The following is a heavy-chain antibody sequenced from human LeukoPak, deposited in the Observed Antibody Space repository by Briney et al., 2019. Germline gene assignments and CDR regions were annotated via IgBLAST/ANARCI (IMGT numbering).Heavy chain of an antibody. CDR2: ISISSSVI. CDR1: GFTFTDYS. J-gene: IGHJ4*02. CDR3: ARDLGARGY. Sequence: GGSLRLSCAASGFTFTDYSMNWVRQAPGRGLEWLASISISSSVIYYADSVKGRFTIFRDNAKNTLFLQMDSLRVEDTGHYYCARDLGARGYWGQGTLVIVSS. V-gene: IGHV3-21*01. D-gene: IGHD3-16*01.